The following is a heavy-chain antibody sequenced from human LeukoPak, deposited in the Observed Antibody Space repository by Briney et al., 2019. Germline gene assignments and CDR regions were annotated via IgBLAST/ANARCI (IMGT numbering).Heavy chain of an antibody. J-gene: IGHJ5*02. Sequence: GGSLRLSCVGSGFTFRSHAMSWVRQAPEKGLEFVSGIYENGGTTYYADSVKGRFTISRDNSKNTLYLQMNSLRAEDTAVYYCAKEEYSSSKWANWFDPWGQGTLVTVSS. CDR1: GFTFRSHA. V-gene: IGHV3-23*01. CDR3: AKEEYSSSKWANWFDP. CDR2: IYENGGTT. D-gene: IGHD6-13*01.